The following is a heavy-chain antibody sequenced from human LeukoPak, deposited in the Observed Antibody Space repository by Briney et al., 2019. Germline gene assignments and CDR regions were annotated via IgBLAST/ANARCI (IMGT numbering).Heavy chain of an antibody. V-gene: IGHV3-23*01. CDR1: GFTFSSCT. D-gene: IGHD7-27*01. J-gene: IGHJ4*02. Sequence: GGSLRLSCAASGFTFSSCTMSWVRQAPGKGLEWVSTITTSDGNTYYADSVKGRFTVSRDNSKNTLFLQMNSLRAEDTAVYYCAKDGGLWVSAHWGDSWGRGTLVTVSS. CDR3: AKDGGLWVSAHWGDS. CDR2: ITTSDGNT.